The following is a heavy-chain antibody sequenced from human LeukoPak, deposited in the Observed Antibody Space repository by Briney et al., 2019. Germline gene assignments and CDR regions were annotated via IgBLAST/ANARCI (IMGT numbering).Heavy chain of an antibody. CDR3: ARHEYSGYDYPYYFDY. Sequence: SETLSLTCTVPGGSISSSSCYWGWIRQPPGKGLEWIGSIYYSGSTYYNPSLKSRVTISVDTSKNQFSLKLSSVTAADTAVYYCARHEYSGYDYPYYFDYWGQGTLVTVSS. CDR2: IYYSGST. D-gene: IGHD5-12*01. J-gene: IGHJ4*02. CDR1: GGSISSSSCY. V-gene: IGHV4-39*01.